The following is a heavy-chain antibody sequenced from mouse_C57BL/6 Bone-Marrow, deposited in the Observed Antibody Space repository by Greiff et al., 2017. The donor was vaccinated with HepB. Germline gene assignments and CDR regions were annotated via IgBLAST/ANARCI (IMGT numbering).Heavy chain of an antibody. V-gene: IGHV5-15*01. D-gene: IGHD1-1*01. Sequence: DVHLVESGGGLVQPGGSLKLSCAASGFTFSDYGMAWVRQAPRKGPEWVAFISNLAYSIYYADTVTGRFTISIENAKNTLYLEMSSLRSEDSALYYCARAILLRRAGWYFDVGGKGTTVTVSS. J-gene: IGHJ1*03. CDR2: ISNLAYSI. CDR3: ARAILLRRAGWYFDV. CDR1: GFTFSDYG.